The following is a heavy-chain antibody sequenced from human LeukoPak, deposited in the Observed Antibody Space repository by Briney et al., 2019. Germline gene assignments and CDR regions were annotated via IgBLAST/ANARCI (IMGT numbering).Heavy chain of an antibody. CDR1: GFTFSAYT. V-gene: IGHV3-21*06. J-gene: IGHJ5*02. CDR2: VSSNSAYI. D-gene: IGHD3-16*01. CDR3: AREGGRRRASNFDWSDP. Sequence: GGSLRLSCAASGFTFSAYTMNWVRQAPGKGLEWVSAVSSNSAYIYYADSLRGRFTISRDNAKSLLYLQINSLRADDTAVYYCAREGGRRRASNFDWSDPWGQGTLVTVSS.